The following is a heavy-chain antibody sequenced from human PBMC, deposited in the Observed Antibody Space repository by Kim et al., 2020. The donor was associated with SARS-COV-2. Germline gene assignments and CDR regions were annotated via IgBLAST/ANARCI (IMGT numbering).Heavy chain of an antibody. Sequence: ASVKVSCKASGYTFNNYGITWVRQAPGQGLEWMGWISAYNGNTKYAQSLQGRVTMTTDTSTGTAYMELRSLRSDDTAVYYCARDVAYYNPGGSDYWGQGTLVSVSS. CDR2: ISAYNGNT. V-gene: IGHV1-18*01. CDR1: GYTFNNYG. D-gene: IGHD2-8*02. CDR3: ARDVAYYNPGGSDY. J-gene: IGHJ4*02.